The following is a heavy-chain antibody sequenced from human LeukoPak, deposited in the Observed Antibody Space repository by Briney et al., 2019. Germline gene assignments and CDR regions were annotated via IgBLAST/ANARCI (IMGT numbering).Heavy chain of an antibody. CDR2: MNPNSGNT. J-gene: IGHJ4*02. CDR3: ARGYRGVSSGWYSY. V-gene: IGHV1-8*02. CDR1: GYTFTSYG. D-gene: IGHD6-19*01. Sequence: GASVKVSCKASGYTFTSYGISWVRQAPGQGLEWMGWMNPNSGNTGYAQKFQGRVTMTRNTSISTAYMELSSLRSEDTAVYYCARGYRGVSSGWYSYWGQGTLVTVSS.